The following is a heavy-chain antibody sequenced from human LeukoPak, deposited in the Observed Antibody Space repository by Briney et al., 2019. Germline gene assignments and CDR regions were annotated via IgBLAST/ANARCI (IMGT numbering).Heavy chain of an antibody. V-gene: IGHV3-23*01. CDR1: GFTFSSYG. J-gene: IGHJ4*02. CDR3: ATRYSSSWYEFDY. CDR2: ISGTGGTT. D-gene: IGHD6-13*01. Sequence: PGGSLRLSCAASGFTFSSYGMSWVRQAPGKGLEWVSAISGTGGTTYYADSVKGRFTISRDNSKNTLYLQMNSLRAEDTAVYYCATRYSSSWYEFDYWGQGTLVTVSS.